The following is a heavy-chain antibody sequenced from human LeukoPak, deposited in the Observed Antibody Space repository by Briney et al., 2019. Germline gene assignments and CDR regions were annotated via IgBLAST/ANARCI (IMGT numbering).Heavy chain of an antibody. Sequence: GGSLRLSCAASGFTFSSSAMSWVRQAPGKGLEWVSAISNNGGYTYYADSVKGRFTISRDNSKNTLYLQMNSLRAEDTAVYYCARDDLGGNYYYYGMDVWGQGTTVTVSS. J-gene: IGHJ6*02. V-gene: IGHV3-23*01. CDR3: ARDDLGGNYYYYGMDV. CDR1: GFTFSSSA. D-gene: IGHD6-25*01. CDR2: ISNNGGYT.